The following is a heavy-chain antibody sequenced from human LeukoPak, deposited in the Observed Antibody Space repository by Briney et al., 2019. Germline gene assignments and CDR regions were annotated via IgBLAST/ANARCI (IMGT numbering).Heavy chain of an antibody. J-gene: IGHJ5*02. V-gene: IGHV3-53*01. CDR3: TRYDSSRFDP. CDR1: GFSVSTNY. CDR2: IYSGGNT. Sequence: GGSLRLSCAASGFSVSTNYMSWVRQAPGKGLEWVSVIYSGGNTYYTDSVKGRFTISRDNSKNTLYLQMNSLRAEDTAVYHCTRYDSSRFDPWGQGTLVIVSA. D-gene: IGHD3-3*01.